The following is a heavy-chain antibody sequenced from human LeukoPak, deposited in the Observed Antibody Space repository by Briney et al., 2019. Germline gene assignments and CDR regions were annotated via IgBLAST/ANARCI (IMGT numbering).Heavy chain of an antibody. V-gene: IGHV4-30-2*01. CDR2: TYHSGSP. Sequence: SETLSLTCSVSGGSISTSGYYWSWIRQPPGKGLEFIGYTYHSGSPNYNPSLKSRVTISVDRSKNHFSLKLSSVTAADTAVYYCARDYSSRGGGVDYWGQGTLVTVSS. J-gene: IGHJ4*02. CDR1: GGSISTSGYY. CDR3: ARDYSSRGGGVDY. D-gene: IGHD2-2*01.